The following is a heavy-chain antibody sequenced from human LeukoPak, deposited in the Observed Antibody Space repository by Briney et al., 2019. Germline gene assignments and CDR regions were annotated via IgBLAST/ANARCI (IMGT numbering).Heavy chain of an antibody. D-gene: IGHD6-19*01. CDR3: ARVMKAVAVFPFDY. J-gene: IGHJ4*02. CDR1: GGSISSSSYY. V-gene: IGHV4-39*07. Sequence: PSETLSLTCTVSGGSISSSSYYWGWIRQPPGKGLEWIGSIYYSGSTYYNPSLKSRVTISVDTSKNQFSLKLSSVTAADTAVYYCARVMKAVAVFPFDYWGQGTLVTVSS. CDR2: IYYSGST.